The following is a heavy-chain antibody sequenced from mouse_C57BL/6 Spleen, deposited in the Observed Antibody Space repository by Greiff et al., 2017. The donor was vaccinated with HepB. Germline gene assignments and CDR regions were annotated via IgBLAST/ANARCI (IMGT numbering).Heavy chain of an antibody. CDR1: GYTFTSYW. CDR3: ARRGGNYDAMDY. Sequence: QVQLQQPGAELVKPGASVKLSCKASGYTFTSYWMQWVNQRPGQGLEWIGEIDPSDSYTNYNQKFKGKATLTVDTSSSTAYMQLSSLTSEDSAVYYCARRGGNYDAMDYWGQGTSVTVSS. CDR2: IDPSDSYT. V-gene: IGHV1-50*01. J-gene: IGHJ4*01. D-gene: IGHD2-1*01.